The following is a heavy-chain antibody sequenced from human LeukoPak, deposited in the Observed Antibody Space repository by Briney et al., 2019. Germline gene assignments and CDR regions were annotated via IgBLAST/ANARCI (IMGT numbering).Heavy chain of an antibody. Sequence: GGSLRLSCAASAFTFSSCWMSWVRQAPGKGLEWVANIKQDGSEKYYVDSVKGRFTISRDNAKNSLYLQMNSLRAEDTAVYYCAREGGYNPYFDYWGQGTLVTVSS. V-gene: IGHV3-7*01. CDR1: AFTFSSCW. D-gene: IGHD5-24*01. CDR2: IKQDGSEK. J-gene: IGHJ4*02. CDR3: AREGGYNPYFDY.